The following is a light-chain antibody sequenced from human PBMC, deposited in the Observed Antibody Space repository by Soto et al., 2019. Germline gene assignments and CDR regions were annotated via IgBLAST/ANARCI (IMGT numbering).Light chain of an antibody. CDR2: DAS. CDR1: QSVSNN. CDR3: QQYNNWPPWT. V-gene: IGKV3-15*01. J-gene: IGKJ1*01. Sequence: ILMTQSPATLSVSPGERATLSCRASQSVSNNLAWYQQKPGQAPRLLIYDASTRANGIPARVSGSGSGTEFTLTLSGLQSDDVAVYYCQQYNNWPPWTFGQGTKVEIK.